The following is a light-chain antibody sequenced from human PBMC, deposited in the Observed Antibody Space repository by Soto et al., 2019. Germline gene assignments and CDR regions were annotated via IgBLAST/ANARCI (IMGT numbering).Light chain of an antibody. J-gene: IGKJ4*01. CDR3: QEYHHLPLT. Sequence: DIQMTHSPSSLSPSLLDRVTITCQASQDIYNYLNWYQQKPGKAPNLLIYDASNLETGVPSRFSGSGSGTDFTLTISRLQPEDVATYYCQEYHHLPLTFGGGTKVDIK. CDR2: DAS. CDR1: QDIYNY. V-gene: IGKV1-33*01.